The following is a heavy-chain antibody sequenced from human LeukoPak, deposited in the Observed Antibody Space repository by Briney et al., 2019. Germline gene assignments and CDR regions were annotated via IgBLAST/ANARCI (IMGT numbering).Heavy chain of an antibody. J-gene: IGHJ4*02. CDR3: ARTYDSSGYYLYYFDY. Sequence: SETLSLTCAVYGGSFSGYYWSWIRQPPGKGLGWIGEINHSGSTNYNPSLKSRVTISVDTSKNQFSLKLSSVTAADTAVYYCARTYDSSGYYLYYFDYWGQGTLVTVSS. CDR2: INHSGST. CDR1: GGSFSGYY. V-gene: IGHV4-34*01. D-gene: IGHD3-22*01.